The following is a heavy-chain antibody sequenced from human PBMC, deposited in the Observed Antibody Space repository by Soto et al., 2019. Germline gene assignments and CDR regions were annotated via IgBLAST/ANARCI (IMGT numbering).Heavy chain of an antibody. V-gene: IGHV3-49*03. J-gene: IGHJ4*02. D-gene: IGHD6-19*01. Sequence: GGSLRLSCTASGFTFGDYAMSWFRQAPGKGLEWVGFIRSKAYGGTTEYAASVKGRFTISRDDSKSIAYLQMNSLKTEDTAVYYCTSPTGIAVAGTYWGQGTLVTVSS. CDR2: IRSKAYGGTT. CDR1: GFTFGDYA. CDR3: TSPTGIAVAGTY.